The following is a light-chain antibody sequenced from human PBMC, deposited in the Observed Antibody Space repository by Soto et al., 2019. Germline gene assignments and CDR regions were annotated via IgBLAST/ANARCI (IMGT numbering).Light chain of an antibody. V-gene: IGKV3-20*01. J-gene: IGKJ5*01. CDR1: QSLSGGY. CDR3: QQNGTLPIT. Sequence: EIVLTQSPGTLSLSPGERATLSCRASQSLSGGYLAWFQQKPGQTPRLLIYSASNRATGIPDIFSGSGSGTDFTLTISRLEPEDFVVYYCQQNGTLPITFGQGTRLEIK. CDR2: SAS.